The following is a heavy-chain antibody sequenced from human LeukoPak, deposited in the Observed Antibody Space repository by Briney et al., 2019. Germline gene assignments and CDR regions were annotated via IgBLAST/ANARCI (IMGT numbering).Heavy chain of an antibody. CDR1: GFSISNYG. D-gene: IGHD6-13*01. CDR2: IRSDSSTK. Sequence: PGGSLRLSCAGSGFSISNYGMNWVRQAPGKGLEWLSYIRSDSSTKYYADSVEGRFTISRDNAQNSLYLQMNSLRDEDSGVYFCAGDYSRWHGDFDVWGQGTMVTVSS. CDR3: AGDYSRWHGDFDV. V-gene: IGHV3-48*02. J-gene: IGHJ3*01.